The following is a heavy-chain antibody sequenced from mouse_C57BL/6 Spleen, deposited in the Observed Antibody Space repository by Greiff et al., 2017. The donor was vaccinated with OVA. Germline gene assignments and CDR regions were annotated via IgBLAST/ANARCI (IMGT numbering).Heavy chain of an antibody. CDR1: GYTFTSYW. CDR3: AGGSSSWYFDV. V-gene: IGHV1-69*01. CDR2: IDPSASYT. Sequence: QVQLQQPGAELVMPGASVKLSCKASGYTFTSYWMHWVKQRPGQGLEWIGEIDPSASYTNYNQKFKGKSTLTVDKSSSTAYMQLSSLTSEDSAVYYCAGGSSSWYFDVWGTGTTVTVSS. D-gene: IGHD1-1*01. J-gene: IGHJ1*03.